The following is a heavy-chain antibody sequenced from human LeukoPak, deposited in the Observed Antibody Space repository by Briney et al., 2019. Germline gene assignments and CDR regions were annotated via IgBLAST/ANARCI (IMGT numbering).Heavy chain of an antibody. Sequence: GGSLRLSCAASGFTVSSNYMSWVRQAPGKGLEWVSAISGSGGSTYYADSVKGRFTISRDNSKNTLYLQMNSLRAEDTAVYYCAKANTAFAWDYFDYWGQGTLVTVSS. CDR1: GFTVSSNY. CDR3: AKANTAFAWDYFDY. J-gene: IGHJ4*02. D-gene: IGHD5-18*01. V-gene: IGHV3-23*01. CDR2: ISGSGGST.